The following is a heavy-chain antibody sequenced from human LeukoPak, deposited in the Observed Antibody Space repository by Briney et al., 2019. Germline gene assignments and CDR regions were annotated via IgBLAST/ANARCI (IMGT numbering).Heavy chain of an antibody. CDR2: IIPIFGTA. CDR1: GGTFSSYA. J-gene: IGHJ4*02. Sequence: GASVKLSCKASGGTFSSYAISWVRQAPGQGLEWMGGIIPIFGTANYAQKFQGRVTITTDESTSTAYMELSSLRSKATAVYYCARGGTMPYSSSSCFDYWGQGTLVTVSS. CDR3: ARGGTMPYSSSSCFDY. D-gene: IGHD6-6*01. V-gene: IGHV1-69*05.